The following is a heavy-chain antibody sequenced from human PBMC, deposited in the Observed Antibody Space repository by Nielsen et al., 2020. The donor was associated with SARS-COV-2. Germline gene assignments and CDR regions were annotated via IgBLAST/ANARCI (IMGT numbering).Heavy chain of an antibody. Sequence: GSLRLSCAASGFTFSSYAMHWVRQAPGKGLEWVAVISYDGSNKYYADSVKGRFTISRDNSKNTLYLQMNSLRAEDTAVYYCARATMVRGVIGNQFDYWGQGTLVTVSS. J-gene: IGHJ4*02. CDR1: GFTFSSYA. CDR2: ISYDGSNK. V-gene: IGHV3-30*04. D-gene: IGHD3-10*01. CDR3: ARATMVRGVIGNQFDY.